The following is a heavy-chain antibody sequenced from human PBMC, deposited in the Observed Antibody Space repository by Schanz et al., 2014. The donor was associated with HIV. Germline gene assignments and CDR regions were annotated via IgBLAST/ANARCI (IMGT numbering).Heavy chain of an antibody. V-gene: IGHV3-23*01. J-gene: IGHJ4*02. D-gene: IGHD3-22*01. Sequence: VQLLESGGGLVQPGGSLRLSCAASGFTFNNYAMNWVRQTPGKGLEWVSSISESGGRTYYADSVNGRFTISRDNSKNMLYLQMTTLRIDDTAVYYCAKPEYDSRGNSQSHFDYWGQGTLVTVSS. CDR3: AKPEYDSRGNSQSHFDY. CDR1: GFTFNNYA. CDR2: ISESGGRT.